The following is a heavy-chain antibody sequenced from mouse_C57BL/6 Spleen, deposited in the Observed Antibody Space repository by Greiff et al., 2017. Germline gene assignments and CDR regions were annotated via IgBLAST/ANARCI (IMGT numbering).Heavy chain of an antibody. CDR2: IYPRSGNT. V-gene: IGHV1-81*01. J-gene: IGHJ4*01. Sequence: VQLQQSGAELARPGASVKLSCKASGYTFTSYGISWVKQRTGQGLEWIGEIYPRSGNTYYNEKFKGKATLTADNSSSTAYMELRSLTSEDSAVYFCARWLLTSYYAMDYWGQGTSVTVSS. D-gene: IGHD2-3*01. CDR1: GYTFTSYG. CDR3: ARWLLTSYYAMDY.